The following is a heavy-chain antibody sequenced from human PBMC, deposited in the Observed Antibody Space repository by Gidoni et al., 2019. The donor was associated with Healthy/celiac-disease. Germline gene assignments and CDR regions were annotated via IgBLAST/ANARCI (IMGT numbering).Heavy chain of an antibody. V-gene: IGHV3-49*03. CDR1: GFTFGDYA. Sequence: EVQLVESGGGLVQPGRSLRLSWTASGFTFGDYAMSWFRQAPGKGLEWVGFIRSKAYGGTTEYAASVKGRFTISRDDSKSIAYLQMNSLKTEDTAVYYCTRSDSSGWYGSRDYWGQGTLVTVSS. CDR3: TRSDSSGWYGSRDY. CDR2: IRSKAYGGTT. J-gene: IGHJ4*02. D-gene: IGHD6-19*01.